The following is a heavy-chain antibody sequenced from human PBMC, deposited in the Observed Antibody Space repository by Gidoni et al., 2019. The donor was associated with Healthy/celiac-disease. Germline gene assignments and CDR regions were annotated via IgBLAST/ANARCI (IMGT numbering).Heavy chain of an antibody. V-gene: IGHV3-21*01. CDR1: VFTFSSYS. J-gene: IGHJ5*02. CDR3: ARASYGDYGDNWFDP. CDR2: ISSISSYI. D-gene: IGHD4-17*01. Sequence: EVQLVESGGGLVKPGGSLRLSCEASVFTFSSYSMNWVRQAPGKGLECVSSISSISSYIYYADSVKGRFTISRDNAKNSLYLQMNSLRAEDTAVYYCARASYGDYGDNWFDPWGQGTLVTVSS.